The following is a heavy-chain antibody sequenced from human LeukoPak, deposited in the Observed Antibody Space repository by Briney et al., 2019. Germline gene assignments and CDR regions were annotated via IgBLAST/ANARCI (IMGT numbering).Heavy chain of an antibody. J-gene: IGHJ4*02. CDR1: GGTFSSYA. Sequence: SVKVSCKASGGTFSSYAISWVRQAPGQGLEWMGGIIPIFGTADYAQKFQGRVTITADESTSTAYMELSSLRSEDTAVYYCARARYCSSTSCYSDPYYFDYWGQGTLVTVSS. CDR3: ARARYCSSTSCYSDPYYFDY. D-gene: IGHD2-2*01. CDR2: IIPIFGTA. V-gene: IGHV1-69*01.